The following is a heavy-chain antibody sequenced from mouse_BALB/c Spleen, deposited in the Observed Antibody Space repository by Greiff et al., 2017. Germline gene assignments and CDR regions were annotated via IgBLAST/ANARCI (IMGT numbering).Heavy chain of an antibody. J-gene: IGHJ3*01. D-gene: IGHD2-2*01. Sequence: EVKLQESGPGLVKPSQSLSLTCTVTGYSITSDYAWNWIRQLPGNKLEWMGYISYSGSTSYNPSLKSRISITRDTSKNQFFLQLNYVTTEDTATYYCARERFYYGYDGTWFAYWGQGTLVTVSA. V-gene: IGHV3-2*02. CDR2: ISYSGST. CDR3: ARERFYYGYDGTWFAY. CDR1: GYSITSDYA.